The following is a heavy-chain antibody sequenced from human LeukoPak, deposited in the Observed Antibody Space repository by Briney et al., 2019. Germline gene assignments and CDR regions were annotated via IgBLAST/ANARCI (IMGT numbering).Heavy chain of an antibody. CDR1: GFTFSSYS. CDR2: ISSSSSTI. Sequence: GGSLRLSCAASGFTFSSYSMNWVRQAPGKGLEWVSYISSSSSTIYYADSVKGRFTISRDNAKNSLYLQMNSLRAEDTAVYYCAREDQGSSDYWGQGTLVTVSS. J-gene: IGHJ4*02. V-gene: IGHV3-48*04. CDR3: AREDQGSSDY. D-gene: IGHD3-10*01.